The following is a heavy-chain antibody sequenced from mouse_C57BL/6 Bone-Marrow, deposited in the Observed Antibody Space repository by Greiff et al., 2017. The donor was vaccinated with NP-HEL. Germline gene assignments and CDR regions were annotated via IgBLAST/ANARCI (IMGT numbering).Heavy chain of an antibody. CDR2: ILPSIGRT. Sequence: QVQLQQSGSELRSPGSSVKLSCKDFDSEVFPIAYMSWVRQKPGHGFEWIGGILPSIGRTIYGEKFEDKATLDADTLSNTAYLELNSLTSEDSAIYYCARKGVYYGYAWYFDVWGTGTTVTVSS. J-gene: IGHJ1*03. CDR3: ARKGVYYGYAWYFDV. D-gene: IGHD2-2*01. V-gene: IGHV15-2*01. CDR1: DSEVFPIAY.